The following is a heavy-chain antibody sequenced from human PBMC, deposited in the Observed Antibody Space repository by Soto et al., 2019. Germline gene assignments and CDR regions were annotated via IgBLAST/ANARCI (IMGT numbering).Heavy chain of an antibody. CDR3: ARVSIVRGEGAWFDP. Sequence: QVQLQESGPGLVKPSQTLSLTCTVSGGSISSGDYYWSWIRQPPGKGLEWIGYIYYSGSTYYNPSLKSRVTISVDTSKNQFSLKLSSVTAADTAVYYCARVSIVRGEGAWFDPWGQGTLVTVSS. V-gene: IGHV4-30-4*01. J-gene: IGHJ5*02. CDR1: GGSISSGDYY. CDR2: IYYSGST. D-gene: IGHD3-10*01.